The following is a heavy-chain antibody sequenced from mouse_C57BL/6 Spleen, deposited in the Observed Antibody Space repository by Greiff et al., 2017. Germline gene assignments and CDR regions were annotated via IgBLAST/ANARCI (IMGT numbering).Heavy chain of an antibody. CDR1: GYTFTSYW. V-gene: IGHV1-72*01. CDR3: ARWGYYGSSYYFDY. D-gene: IGHD1-1*01. CDR2: LAPNSGGT. J-gene: IGHJ2*01. Sequence: QVQLQQPGAELVKPGASVKLSCKASGYTFTSYWMHWVQQRPGRGLEWIGRLAPNSGGTKNTEKLKSKATLTVDKHSSTAYMQLSSLTSEDAAVYYCARWGYYGSSYYFDYWGQGTTLTVSS.